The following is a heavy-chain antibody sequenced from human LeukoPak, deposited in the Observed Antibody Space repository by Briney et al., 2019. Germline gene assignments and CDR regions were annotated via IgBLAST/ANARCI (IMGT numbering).Heavy chain of an antibody. Sequence: GGSLTLSRAASGFTCRNYGMHWVRQAPGKGLEWVAVISYDGSNKYYAESVKGRFTISRDNSKNTLYLQMNSLRAEDTAVYYCAKDRYSSGWEIDYWGQGTLVTVSS. CDR1: GFTCRNYG. CDR2: ISYDGSNK. J-gene: IGHJ4*02. D-gene: IGHD6-19*01. CDR3: AKDRYSSGWEIDY. V-gene: IGHV3-30*18.